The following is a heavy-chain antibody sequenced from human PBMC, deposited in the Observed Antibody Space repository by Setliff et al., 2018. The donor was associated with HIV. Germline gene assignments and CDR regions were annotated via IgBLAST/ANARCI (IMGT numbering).Heavy chain of an antibody. CDR1: GYTCNNYG. V-gene: IGHV1-18*04. D-gene: IGHD5-12*01. CDR3: ARGKTWLRVSDY. CDR2: INTHSGYT. Sequence: ASVKVSCKASGYTCNNYGISWVRQAPGQGIEWMGWINTHSGYTNYAQNVQGRVTVTMDTSTTTASMELRSLKSDDTTVSYCARGKTWLRVSDYGGKGTLFTVSS. J-gene: IGHJ4*02.